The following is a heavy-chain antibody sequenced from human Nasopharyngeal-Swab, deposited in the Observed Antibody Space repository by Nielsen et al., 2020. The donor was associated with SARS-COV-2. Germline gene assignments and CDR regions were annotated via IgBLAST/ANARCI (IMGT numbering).Heavy chain of an antibody. J-gene: IGHJ6*02. CDR3: AVDYGDYDSYYGMDV. D-gene: IGHD4-17*01. V-gene: IGHV1-18*01. Sequence: ASVKVSCKASGYTFKSFAVNWVRQAPGKGLEWMGWISAYNGNTNYAQNLQGRVTMTTDTSTSTVYMELRSLRSDDTAVYYCAVDYGDYDSYYGMDVWGQGTTVTVSS. CDR1: GYTFKSFA. CDR2: ISAYNGNT.